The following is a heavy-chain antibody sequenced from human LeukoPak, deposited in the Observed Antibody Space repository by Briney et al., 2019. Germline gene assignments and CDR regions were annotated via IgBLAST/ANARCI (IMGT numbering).Heavy chain of an antibody. CDR2: IYYSGTT. CDR3: ARDRGGYGAETD. CDR1: GGSISSGDYY. J-gene: IGHJ4*02. Sequence: PSETLSLTCSVSGGSISSGDYYWGRIRQPRGKGLEWIGYIYYSGTTYYNPSLKSRATISVDTSKNQFSLKMSSVTAADTAVYYCARDRGGYGAETDWGQGTLVTVSS. D-gene: IGHD5-18*01. V-gene: IGHV4-30-4*01.